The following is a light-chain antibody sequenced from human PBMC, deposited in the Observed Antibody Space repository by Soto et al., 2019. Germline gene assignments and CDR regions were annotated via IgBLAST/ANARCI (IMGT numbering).Light chain of an antibody. CDR3: QQYGSSPIS. CDR2: GAS. CDR1: QSVSSSY. J-gene: IGKJ5*01. V-gene: IGKV3-20*01. Sequence: EIVLTQSPGTLSSSPGERATLSCRASQSVSSSYLEWYQQKPGQAPRLLIYGASSRATGIPDRFSGRVSGTDFTLTISRLEPEDFAVYDGQQYGSSPISFGQATRLE.